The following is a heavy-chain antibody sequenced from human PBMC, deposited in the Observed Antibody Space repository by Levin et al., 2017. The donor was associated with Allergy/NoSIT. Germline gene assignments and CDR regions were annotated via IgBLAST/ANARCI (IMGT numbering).Heavy chain of an antibody. V-gene: IGHV4-30-2*01. D-gene: IGHD4-17*01. Sequence: SQTLSLTCAVSGGSISSGGYSWSWIRQPPGKGLEWIGYIYHSGSTYYNPSLKSRVTISVDRSKNQFSLKLSSVTAADTAVYYCARGTVTTDGAFDIWGQGTMVTVSS. CDR2: IYHSGST. CDR1: GGSISSGGYS. J-gene: IGHJ3*02. CDR3: ARGTVTTDGAFDI.